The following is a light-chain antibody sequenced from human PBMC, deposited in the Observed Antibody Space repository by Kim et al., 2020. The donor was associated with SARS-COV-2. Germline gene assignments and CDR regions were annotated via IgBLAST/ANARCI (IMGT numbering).Light chain of an antibody. CDR2: GKS. CDR1: SLRNYY. CDR3: NSRDSSSNHLV. Sequence: SSELTQDPAVSVALGQTVTITCQGDSLRNYYPSWYQQKPGQAPVVVIYGKSNRPSGIPDRFSGSTSGNTASLTITGAQAEDEAGYYCNSRDSSSNHLVFGGGTQLDVL. J-gene: IGLJ2*01. V-gene: IGLV3-19*01.